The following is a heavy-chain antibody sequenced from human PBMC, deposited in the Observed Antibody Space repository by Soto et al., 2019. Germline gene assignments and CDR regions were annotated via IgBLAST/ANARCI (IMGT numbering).Heavy chain of an antibody. J-gene: IGHJ4*02. CDR2: ISWNSGII. V-gene: IGHV3-9*01. D-gene: IGHD3-9*01. CDR1: GFTFDDYA. CDR3: ALASILTGYPDY. Sequence: GGFLSLSCAASGFTFDDYALHWVRQAPGKGLGWVSGISWNSGIITSAGSVKGRFTISSDNAKNSLYLQMNSLRADDTAFYYCALASILTGYPDYWGQGTLVTVSS.